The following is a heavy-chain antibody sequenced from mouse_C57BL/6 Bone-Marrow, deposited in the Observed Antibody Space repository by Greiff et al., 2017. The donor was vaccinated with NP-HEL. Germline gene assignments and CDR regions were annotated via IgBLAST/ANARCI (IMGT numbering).Heavy chain of an antibody. J-gene: IGHJ2*01. CDR2: IYPGDGGT. V-gene: IGHV1-80*01. CDR3: ARYCGSSYYFDF. D-gene: IGHD1-1*01. CDR1: GYAFSSYW. Sequence: QVQLQQSGAELVKPGASVKISCKASGYAFSSYWMNWVKQRPGKGLEWIGQIYPGDGGTNYNGKFTGKGTLTVDKYSSTAYMQLNSLTSEDSAVYFCARYCGSSYYFDFGGRGTALTVSS.